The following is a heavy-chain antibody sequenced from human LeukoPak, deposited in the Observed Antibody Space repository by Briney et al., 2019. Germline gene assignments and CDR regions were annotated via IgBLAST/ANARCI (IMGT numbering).Heavy chain of an antibody. J-gene: IGHJ3*02. CDR1: GGSISVHTYY. CDR2: VYYSGRT. V-gene: IGHV4-39*01. CDR3: ARYTAMVNDAFDI. D-gene: IGHD5-18*01. Sequence: PSETLSLTCTVPGGSISVHTYYCVWIRQPPGRGLEWIGSVYYSGRTEYNPSLKSRVTISVDTSKNQFSLKLSSVTAADTAVYYCARYTAMVNDAFDIWGQGTMVTVSS.